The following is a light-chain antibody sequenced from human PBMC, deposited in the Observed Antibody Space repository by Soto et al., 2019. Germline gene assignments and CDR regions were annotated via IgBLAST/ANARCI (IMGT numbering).Light chain of an antibody. Sequence: QSALTQPPSASGSPGQSVTISCTGTSSDVGGYDFVSWYQQHPGKAPKVMIYEVNKRPSGVPDRFSGSKSGNTASLTVSGLQAEDEADYYCSSYEASNNFVFGTGTKVTVL. CDR2: EVN. CDR1: SSDVGGYDF. CDR3: SSYEASNNFV. J-gene: IGLJ1*01. V-gene: IGLV2-8*01.